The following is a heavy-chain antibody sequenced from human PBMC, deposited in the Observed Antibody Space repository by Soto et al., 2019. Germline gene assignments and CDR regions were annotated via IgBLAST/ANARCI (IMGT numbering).Heavy chain of an antibody. D-gene: IGHD6-19*01. Sequence: QVQLVQSGAEVKKPGASVKVSCKASGYTFTSYYMHWVRQAPGQGLEWMGIINPSGGSTSYAQKFQGSVTMTRDTSTSTVYMALSSLRSEDTAVYYCARWGSGWSLFDYWGQGTLVTVSS. J-gene: IGHJ4*02. V-gene: IGHV1-46*01. CDR1: GYTFTSYY. CDR2: INPSGGST. CDR3: ARWGSGWSLFDY.